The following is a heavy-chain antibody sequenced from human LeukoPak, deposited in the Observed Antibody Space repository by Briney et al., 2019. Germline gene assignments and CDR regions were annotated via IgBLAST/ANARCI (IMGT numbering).Heavy chain of an antibody. Sequence: PSETLSLTCTVSGGSISSGGYYWSWIRQRPGKGLEWIGYVYYSGSTYYNPSLKSRVTISVDTSKNQFSLKLSSVTAADTAVYYCARDRIISDYYGMDVWGQGTTVTVSS. J-gene: IGHJ6*02. CDR1: GGSISSGGYY. V-gene: IGHV4-31*03. D-gene: IGHD2-15*01. CDR3: ARDRIISDYYGMDV. CDR2: VYYSGST.